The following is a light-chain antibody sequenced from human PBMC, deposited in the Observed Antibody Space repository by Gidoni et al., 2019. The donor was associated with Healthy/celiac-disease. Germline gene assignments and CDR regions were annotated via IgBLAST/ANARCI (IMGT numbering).Light chain of an antibody. CDR1: SSNIGSNT. CDR2: STY. Sequence: QSVLTQPPSASGTPGQRVTISCSGSSSNIGSNTVNWYQQLPGTAPQLLIYSTYQRPSGVPARFSGSKPGTSASLALSGLQSEDEADYYCAAWDDSLNGRYVFGTGTKVTVL. CDR3: AAWDDSLNGRYV. J-gene: IGLJ1*01. V-gene: IGLV1-44*01.